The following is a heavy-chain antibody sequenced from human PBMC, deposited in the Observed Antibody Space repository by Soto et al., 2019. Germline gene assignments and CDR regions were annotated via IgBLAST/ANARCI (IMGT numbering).Heavy chain of an antibody. CDR1: GYTFTSYG. Sequence: ASVKVSCKASGYTFTSYGISWVRQAPGQGLEWMGWISAYNGNTNYAQKLQGRVTMTTDTSTSTAYMELRSLRSDDTAVYYCARDNPSRGVAGTFYDYYYGMDVWG. CDR2: ISAYNGNT. CDR3: ARDNPSRGVAGTFYDYYYGMDV. D-gene: IGHD6-19*01. J-gene: IGHJ6*04. V-gene: IGHV1-18*01.